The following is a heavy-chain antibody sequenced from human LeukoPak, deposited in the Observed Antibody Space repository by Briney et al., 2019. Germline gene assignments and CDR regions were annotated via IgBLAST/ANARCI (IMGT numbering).Heavy chain of an antibody. CDR1: GGSFSGYY. CDR2: INHSGST. CDR3: ARHGYSSGWYKSPFQH. Sequence: SETLFLTCAVYGGSFSGYYWSWIRQPPGKGLEWIGEINHSGSTNYNPSLKSRVTISVDTSKNQFSLKLSSVTAADTAVYYCARHGYSSGWYKSPFQHWGQGTLVTVSS. V-gene: IGHV4-34*01. D-gene: IGHD6-19*01. J-gene: IGHJ1*01.